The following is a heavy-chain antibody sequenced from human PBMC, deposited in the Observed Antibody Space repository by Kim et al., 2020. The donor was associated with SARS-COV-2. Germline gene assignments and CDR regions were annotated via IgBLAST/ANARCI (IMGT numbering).Heavy chain of an antibody. V-gene: IGHV3-73*01. D-gene: IGHD2-21*02. Sequence: GESLKISCAASGFIFSDSNIHWVRQASGKGLEWVGRISIKTDSYATAYPASVKGRFTISRDDSKNRAYLQMNGLKTEDTAVYYCSKSYCGGDCYPHWGQG. CDR3: SKSYCGGDCYPH. CDR2: ISIKTDSYAT. J-gene: IGHJ1*01. CDR1: GFIFSDSN.